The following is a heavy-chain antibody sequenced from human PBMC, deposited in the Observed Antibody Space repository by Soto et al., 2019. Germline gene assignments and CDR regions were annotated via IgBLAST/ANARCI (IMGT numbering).Heavy chain of an antibody. CDR1: GGSFSGYY. D-gene: IGHD4-17*01. J-gene: IGHJ3*01. CDR2: INHSGST. Sequence: SETLSLTCAVYGGSFSGYYWSWIRQPPGKGLEWIGEINHSGSTNYNPSLKSRVTISVDTSKNQFSLKLSSVTAADTAVYYCARARLRAVYAFDFWGQGTMVT. V-gene: IGHV4-34*01. CDR3: ARARLRAVYAFDF.